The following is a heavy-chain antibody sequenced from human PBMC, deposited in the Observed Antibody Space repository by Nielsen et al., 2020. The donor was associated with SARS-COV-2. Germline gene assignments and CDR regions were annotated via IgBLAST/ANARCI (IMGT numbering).Heavy chain of an antibody. CDR2: IYYSGST. D-gene: IGHD6-13*01. CDR1: GGSISSGGYY. J-gene: IGHJ4*02. CDR3: ARDQAAAGMWYFDY. V-gene: IGHV4-31*03. Sequence: SETLSLTCTVSGGSISSGGYYWTWIRQHPGKGLECIGYIYYSGSTYYNPSLKSRVTISVETSKNQFSLKLSSVTAADTAVYYCARDQAAAGMWYFDYWGQGTQVTVSS.